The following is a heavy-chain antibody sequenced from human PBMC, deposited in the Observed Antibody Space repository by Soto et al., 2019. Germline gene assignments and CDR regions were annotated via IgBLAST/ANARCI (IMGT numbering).Heavy chain of an antibody. CDR2: ISGGRSDT. V-gene: IGHV3-11*06. D-gene: IGHD6-25*01. CDR1: GFTFSDYY. J-gene: IGHJ6*02. CDR3: VREARLADV. Sequence: GGSLRLSCAASGFTFSDYYMNWIRQAPGKGLEWLSYISGGRSDTNYADSVKGRFTISRDNAKNSLYLQMNSLRVEDTAVYYCVREARLADVWGQGTTVTVSS.